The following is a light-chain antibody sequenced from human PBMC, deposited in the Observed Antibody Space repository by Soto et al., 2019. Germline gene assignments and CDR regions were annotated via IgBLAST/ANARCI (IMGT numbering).Light chain of an antibody. CDR3: QQRTNWLFT. CDR2: DAS. J-gene: IGKJ3*01. CDR1: QTVGIS. V-gene: IGKV3-11*01. Sequence: ILTQSPVSLSLSPGERATLSCRASQTVGISLAWYQHTPGQPPRLLIYDASKRATGIPARFSGSGSGTDFTLTISSLEPEDFAVYYCQQRTNWLFTFGPGTKVDI.